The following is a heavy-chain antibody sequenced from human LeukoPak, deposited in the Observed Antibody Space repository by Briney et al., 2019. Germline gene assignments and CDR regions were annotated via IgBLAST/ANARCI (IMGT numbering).Heavy chain of an antibody. Sequence: SETLSLTCAVYGGSFSGYYWSWIRQPPGKGLEWIGEINHSGSTNYNPSLKSRVTISVDTSKNQFSLKLSSVTAADTAVYYCARHSVPTYYYDSSGYRVTGDSDYWGQGTLVTVSS. J-gene: IGHJ4*02. D-gene: IGHD3-22*01. CDR3: ARHSVPTYYYDSSGYRVTGDSDY. CDR1: GGSFSGYY. V-gene: IGHV4-34*01. CDR2: INHSGST.